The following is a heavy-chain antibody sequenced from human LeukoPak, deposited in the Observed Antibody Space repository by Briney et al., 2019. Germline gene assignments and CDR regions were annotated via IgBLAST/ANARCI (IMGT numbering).Heavy chain of an antibody. CDR2: ISGSGGST. CDR1: GFTFSSYA. V-gene: IGHV3-23*01. Sequence: GGSLRLSCAASGFTFSSYAMSWVRQAPGKGLEWVSGISGSGGSTYYADSVKGRFTISRDNSKNTLYLQMNSLRAEDTAVYYCASNIAAQDAFDIWGQGTMVTVSS. D-gene: IGHD6-13*01. CDR3: ASNIAAQDAFDI. J-gene: IGHJ3*02.